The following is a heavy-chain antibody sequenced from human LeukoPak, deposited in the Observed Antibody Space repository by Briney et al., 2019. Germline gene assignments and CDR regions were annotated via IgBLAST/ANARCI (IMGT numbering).Heavy chain of an antibody. V-gene: IGHV3-30*18. CDR3: AKDRGDS. J-gene: IGHJ5*02. Sequence: GRSLRLSCAASGFTFSSYGMHWVRQAPGKGLEWVAVISYDGSNKYYVDSVKGRFTISRDNSKNTLYLQMNSLRAEDTAVYYCAKDRGDSWGQGTLVTVSS. CDR2: ISYDGSNK. CDR1: GFTFSSYG. D-gene: IGHD3-10*01.